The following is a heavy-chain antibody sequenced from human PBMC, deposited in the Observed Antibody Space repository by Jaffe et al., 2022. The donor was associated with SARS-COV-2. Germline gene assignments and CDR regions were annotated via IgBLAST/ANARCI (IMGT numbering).Heavy chain of an antibody. CDR3: AKDLWAVAGTVYYYGMDV. V-gene: IGHV3-23*01. CDR2: ISGSGGST. J-gene: IGHJ6*02. D-gene: IGHD6-19*01. CDR1: GFTFSSYA. Sequence: EVQLLESGGGLVQPGGSLRLSCAASGFTFSSYAMSWVRQAPGKGLEWVSAISGSGGSTYYADSVKGRFTISRDNSKNTLYLQMNSLRAEDTAVYYCAKDLWAVAGTVYYYGMDVWGQGTTVTVSS.